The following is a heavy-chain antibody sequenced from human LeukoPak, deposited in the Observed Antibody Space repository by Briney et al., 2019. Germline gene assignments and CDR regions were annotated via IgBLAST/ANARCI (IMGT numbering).Heavy chain of an antibody. CDR2: FDPEDGET. Sequence: ASVKVSCKVSGYTLTELSMHWVRQAPGKGLEWMGGFDPEDGETIYAQKFQGRVTMTEDTSTDTAYMELSSLRSEDTAVYYCATGGDYADPFDYWGQGTLVTVSS. CDR3: ATGGDYADPFDY. V-gene: IGHV1-24*01. CDR1: GYTLTELS. D-gene: IGHD4-17*01. J-gene: IGHJ4*02.